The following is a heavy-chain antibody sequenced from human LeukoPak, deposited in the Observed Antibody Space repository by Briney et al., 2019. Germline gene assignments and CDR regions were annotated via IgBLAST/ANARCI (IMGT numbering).Heavy chain of an antibody. CDR1: GYTFTSYG. Sequence: ASVKVPCKASGYTFTSYGISWVRQAPGQGLEWMGWISAYNGNTNYAQKLQGRVTMTTDTSTSTAYMELRSLRSDDTAFYYCASDGTHCFDSSGYYPLFDYWGQGTLVTVSS. CDR3: ASDGTHCFDSSGYYPLFDY. CDR2: ISAYNGNT. V-gene: IGHV1-18*01. D-gene: IGHD3-22*01. J-gene: IGHJ4*02.